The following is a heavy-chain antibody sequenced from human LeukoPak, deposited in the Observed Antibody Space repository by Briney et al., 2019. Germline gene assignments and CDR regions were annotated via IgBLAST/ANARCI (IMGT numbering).Heavy chain of an antibody. V-gene: IGHV3-48*03. D-gene: IGHD6-19*01. J-gene: IGHJ4*02. CDR3: ARGVGSGHDY. CDR1: GFTFSSYE. CDR2: ISSSGSTI. Sequence: GGSLRLSCAASGFTFSSYEINWVRQAPGKGLEWVSYISSSGSTIYYADSVKGRFTISRDNAKNSLYLQMNSLRAEDTAVYYCARGVGSGHDYWGQGTLVTVSS.